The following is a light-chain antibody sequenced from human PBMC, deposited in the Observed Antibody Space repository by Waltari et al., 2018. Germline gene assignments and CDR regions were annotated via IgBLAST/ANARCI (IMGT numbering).Light chain of an antibody. CDR2: DAS. J-gene: IGKJ3*01. V-gene: IGKV1-33*01. CDR3: QQYDNFPSFT. CDR1: QDISNY. Sequence: DIQMTQSPSSLSASVGDRVTITCQAGQDISNYLNWYQQKPGKAPKLLIYDASNLETGVPSRFSGSGSVTHFTFTISSLQPEDIATYYCQQYDNFPSFTFGPGTKVDIK.